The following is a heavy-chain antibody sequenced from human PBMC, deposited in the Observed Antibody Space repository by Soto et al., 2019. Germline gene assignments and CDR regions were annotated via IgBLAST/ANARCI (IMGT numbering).Heavy chain of an antibody. CDR1: GYSFTTYG. Sequence: ASVKLSCKTSGYSFTTYGLSWVRQAPGRGLEWVGWISGYNGNTNYAQKFQGTVILTTDTPTTTGYMEIKSLSSDDTAVYYCVRVTEDDHRSGPAPFEDWGKGNQVTVYS. CDR3: VRVTEDDHRSGPAPFED. V-gene: IGHV1-18*01. J-gene: IGHJ4*02. D-gene: IGHD3-22*01. CDR2: ISGYNGNT.